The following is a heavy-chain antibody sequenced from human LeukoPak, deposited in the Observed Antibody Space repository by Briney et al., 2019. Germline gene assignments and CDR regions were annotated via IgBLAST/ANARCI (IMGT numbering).Heavy chain of an antibody. CDR3: ARDPPGIAAAGYDY. CDR1: GYTFTGYY. J-gene: IGHJ4*02. V-gene: IGHV1-2*02. D-gene: IGHD6-13*01. CDR2: INPNSGGT. Sequence: ASVKVSCKASGYTFTGYYMHWVRQAPGQGLEWMGWINPNSGGTNYAQKVQGRVTMTRDTSISTAYMELSRLRSDDTAVYYCARDPPGIAAAGYDYWGQGTLVTVSS.